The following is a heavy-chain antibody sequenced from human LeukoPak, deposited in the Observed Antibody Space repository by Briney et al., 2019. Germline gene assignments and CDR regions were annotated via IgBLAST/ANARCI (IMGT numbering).Heavy chain of an antibody. CDR1: GYSFTNYW. J-gene: IGHJ4*02. Sequence: GESLQISCKGSGYSFTNYWIGWVRQMPGKGLEWMGIIYPGDSDTRYSPSFQGQVTISADKSISTAYLQWSSLKASDTAMYYCARPWGDGYNHFDFWGQGTLVTVSS. CDR2: IYPGDSDT. CDR3: ARPWGDGYNHFDF. V-gene: IGHV5-51*01. D-gene: IGHD5-24*01.